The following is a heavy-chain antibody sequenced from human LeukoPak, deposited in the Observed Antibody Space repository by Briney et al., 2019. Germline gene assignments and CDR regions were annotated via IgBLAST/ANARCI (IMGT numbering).Heavy chain of an antibody. D-gene: IGHD6-19*01. V-gene: IGHV3-64D*06. J-gene: IGHJ4*02. Sequence: GGSLRLSCSASGFTFSSYGMHWVRQAPGKGLEYVSTSSSSGGSTYYADSVKGRFTISRDNSKNTLYLQMSSLRPEDTAVYYCVKGHRLVDYWGQGTLVTVSS. CDR2: SSSSGGST. CDR3: VKGHRLVDY. CDR1: GFTFSSYG.